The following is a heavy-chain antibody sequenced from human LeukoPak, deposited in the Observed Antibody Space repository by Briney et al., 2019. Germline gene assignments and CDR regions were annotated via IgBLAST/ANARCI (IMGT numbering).Heavy chain of an antibody. D-gene: IGHD3-22*01. Sequence: SETLSLTCTVSGGSFNSGGYYWGWIRQPPGKGLEWIGSIYYSGSTYYNPSLKSGVTIFLDMSRNRFSLKLSSVTAPDTAVYYCARATYYYDSSGLSLDYWGQGTLVTVSS. J-gene: IGHJ4*02. CDR2: IYYSGST. V-gene: IGHV4-39*01. CDR1: GGSFNSGGYY. CDR3: ARATYYYDSSGLSLDY.